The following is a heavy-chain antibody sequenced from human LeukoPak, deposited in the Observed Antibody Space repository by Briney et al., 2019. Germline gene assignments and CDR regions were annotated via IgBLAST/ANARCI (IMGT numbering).Heavy chain of an antibody. D-gene: IGHD3-10*01. CDR3: ARVGGLLWFGEFGNFDY. CDR1: GYTFTGYY. J-gene: IGHJ4*02. Sequence: ASVKVSCKASGYTFTGYYMHWVRQAPGQGLEWMGWINLNSGGTNYAQKFQGRVTMTRDTSISTAYMELSRLRSDDTAVYYCARVGGLLWFGEFGNFDYWGQGTLVTVSS. V-gene: IGHV1-2*02. CDR2: INLNSGGT.